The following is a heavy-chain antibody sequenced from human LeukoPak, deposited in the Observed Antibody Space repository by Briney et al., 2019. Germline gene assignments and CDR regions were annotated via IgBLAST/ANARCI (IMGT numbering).Heavy chain of an antibody. Sequence: GGSLRLSCAASGFTFSSYGMHWVRQAPGKGLEWVANIKQDGSEKYYVDSVKGRFTISRDNAKNSLYLQMNSLRAEDTAVYYCARGHPKDDYWGQGTLVTVSS. J-gene: IGHJ4*02. CDR2: IKQDGSEK. V-gene: IGHV3-7*01. CDR1: GFTFSSYG. CDR3: ARGHPKDDY.